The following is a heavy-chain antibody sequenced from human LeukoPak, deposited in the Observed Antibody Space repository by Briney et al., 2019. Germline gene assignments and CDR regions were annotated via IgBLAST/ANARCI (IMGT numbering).Heavy chain of an antibody. CDR1: GGTFSSYA. CDR3: AVGVVPAAFDAFDI. Sequence: SVKVSCKASGGTFSSYAISCVRQTPGQGRECMGRIIPIFGTANSTQKFWGRDTITTDESTSTAYMELSSLRSEDTAVYYCAVGVVPAAFDAFDIWGQGTMVTVSS. CDR2: IIPIFGTA. D-gene: IGHD2-2*01. V-gene: IGHV1-69*05. J-gene: IGHJ3*02.